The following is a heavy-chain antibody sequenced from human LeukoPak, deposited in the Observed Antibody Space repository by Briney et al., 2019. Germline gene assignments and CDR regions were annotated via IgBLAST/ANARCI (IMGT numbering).Heavy chain of an antibody. Sequence: SETLSLTCTVSGGSISSYYWSWLRQPQGKGLEWIGNIYYSGSTNYNPSLKRRVTISVDTSKNQFSLKLSSVTAADTAVYYCARSDFWSGTLDYWGQGTLVTVSS. V-gene: IGHV4-59*01. D-gene: IGHD3-3*01. CDR2: IYYSGST. CDR1: GGSISSYY. CDR3: ARSDFWSGTLDY. J-gene: IGHJ4*02.